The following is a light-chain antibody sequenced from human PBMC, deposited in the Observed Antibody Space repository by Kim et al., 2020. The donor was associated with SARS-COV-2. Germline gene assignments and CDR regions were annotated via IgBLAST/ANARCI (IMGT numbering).Light chain of an antibody. Sequence: TATRTGTGNSYDVGSQGAAWLQQTQGQSPNLLSYRNNDRPSGISEGLSASRSGNTASLTITGLQPEDEADYYCSAWDDSLSAWVFGGGTQLTVL. V-gene: IGLV10-54*01. CDR1: SYDVGSQG. CDR3: SAWDDSLSAWV. CDR2: RNN. J-gene: IGLJ3*02.